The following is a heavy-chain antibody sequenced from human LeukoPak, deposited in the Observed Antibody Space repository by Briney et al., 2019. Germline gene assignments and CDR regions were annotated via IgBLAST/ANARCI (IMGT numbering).Heavy chain of an antibody. CDR1: GGSISSSSYH. CDR2: IYYSGST. CDR3: ARGVRGLRYFDWLPTRYWYFDL. Sequence: SETLSLTCTVSGGSISSSSYHWGWIRQPPGTGLEWIGSIYYSGSTYYNPSLKSRVTISVDTSKTQFSLKLSSVTAADTAVYYCARGVRGLRYFDWLPTRYWYFDLWGRGTLVTVSS. V-gene: IGHV4-39*07. J-gene: IGHJ2*01. D-gene: IGHD3-9*01.